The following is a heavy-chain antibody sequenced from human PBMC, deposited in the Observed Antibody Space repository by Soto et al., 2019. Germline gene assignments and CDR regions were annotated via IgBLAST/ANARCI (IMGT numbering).Heavy chain of an antibody. CDR3: ARGQGPGSIHVWFDP. J-gene: IGHJ5*02. V-gene: IGHV4-59*02. CDR2: MYFGGSA. D-gene: IGHD1-1*01. Sequence: TLSLTCTVSGGSVNSYYWSWFRQPPGKGLEWIANMYFGGSASYNPSLKSRVAVSLDTSKNQFSLKVYSVTAADTAVYFCARGQGPGSIHVWFDPWGQGTLVTVSS. CDR1: GGSVNSYY.